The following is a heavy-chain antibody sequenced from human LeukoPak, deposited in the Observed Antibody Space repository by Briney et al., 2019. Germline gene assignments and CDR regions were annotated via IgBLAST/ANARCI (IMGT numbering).Heavy chain of an antibody. D-gene: IGHD6-13*01. Sequence: GASVKVSCKASGYTFTSYDINWVRQATGQGLEWMGWMNPNSGNTGYAQKFQGRVTMTEDTSTDTAYMELSSLRSEDTAVYYCATTGYSSSWYLGDAFDIWGQGTMVTVSS. CDR1: GYTFTSYD. J-gene: IGHJ3*02. CDR3: ATTGYSSSWYLGDAFDI. V-gene: IGHV1-8*01. CDR2: MNPNSGNT.